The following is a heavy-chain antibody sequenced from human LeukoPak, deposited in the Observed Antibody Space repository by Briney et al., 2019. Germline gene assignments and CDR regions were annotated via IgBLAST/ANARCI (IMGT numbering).Heavy chain of an antibody. D-gene: IGHD3/OR15-3a*01. CDR3: ARALSPVLLDVGFDY. J-gene: IGHJ4*02. Sequence: SVKVSCTASGGTFSSYAISWVRQAPGQGLEWMGGIIPIFGTANYAQKFQGRVTITADESTSTAYMELSSLRSEDTAVYYCARALSPVLLDVGFDYWGQGTLVTVSS. V-gene: IGHV1-69*13. CDR2: IIPIFGTA. CDR1: GGTFSSYA.